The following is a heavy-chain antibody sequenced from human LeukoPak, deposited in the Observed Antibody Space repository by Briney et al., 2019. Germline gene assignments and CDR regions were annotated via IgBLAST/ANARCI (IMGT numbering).Heavy chain of an antibody. Sequence: SVKVSCKAPGDTFGNYAITWVRQAPRQGLEWMGRIIPIFGTTYYAQKFQGRVTITADKSTNTAYMEMSSLKSEDTAVYYCAREPGGFRKYLAYWGQGALVTVSS. D-gene: IGHD2-15*01. J-gene: IGHJ4*02. V-gene: IGHV1-69*06. CDR1: GDTFGNYA. CDR3: AREPGGFRKYLAY. CDR2: IIPIFGTT.